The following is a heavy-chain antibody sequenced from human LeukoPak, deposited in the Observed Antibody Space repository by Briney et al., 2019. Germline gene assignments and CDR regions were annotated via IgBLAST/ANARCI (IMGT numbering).Heavy chain of an antibody. Sequence: GGSLRLSCAASGFTFSSYGMHWVRQAPGKGLEWVAVISYDGSNKYYADSAKGRFTISRDNSKNTLYLQMNSLRAEDTAVYYCAKGGGVQWLPDYWGQGTLVTVSS. D-gene: IGHD6-19*01. CDR1: GFTFSSYG. J-gene: IGHJ4*02. CDR2: ISYDGSNK. V-gene: IGHV3-30*18. CDR3: AKGGGVQWLPDY.